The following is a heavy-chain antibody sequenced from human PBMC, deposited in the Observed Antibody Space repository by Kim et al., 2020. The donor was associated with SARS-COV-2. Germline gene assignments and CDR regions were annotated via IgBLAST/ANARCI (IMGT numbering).Heavy chain of an antibody. CDR3: ARDGYYYDSSGYSDAYYYYYGMDV. Sequence: GGSLRLSCAASGFTFSSYSMNWVRQAPGKGLEWVSSISSSSSYIYYADSVKGRFTISRDNAKNSLYLQMNSLRAEDTAVYYCARDGYYYDSSGYSDAYYYYYGMDVWGQGTTVTVSS. CDR2: ISSSSSYI. V-gene: IGHV3-21*01. D-gene: IGHD3-22*01. CDR1: GFTFSSYS. J-gene: IGHJ6*02.